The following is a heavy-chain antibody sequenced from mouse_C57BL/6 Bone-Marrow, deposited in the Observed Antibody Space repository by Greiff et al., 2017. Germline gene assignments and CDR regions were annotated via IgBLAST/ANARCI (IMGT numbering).Heavy chain of an antibody. J-gene: IGHJ1*03. CDR1: GFTFSDYG. V-gene: IGHV5-17*01. CDR3: ARREIYYYGSSFWYFDV. CDR2: ISSGSSTI. Sequence: EVKLVESGGGLVKPGGSLKLSCAASGFTFSDYGMHWVRQAPEKGLEWVAYISSGSSTIYYADTVKGRFTISRDNAKNTLFLQMTSLRSEDTAMYYCARREIYYYGSSFWYFDVWGTGTTVTVSS. D-gene: IGHD1-1*01.